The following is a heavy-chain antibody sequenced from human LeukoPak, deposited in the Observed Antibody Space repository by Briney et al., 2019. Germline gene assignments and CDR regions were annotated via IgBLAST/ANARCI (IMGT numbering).Heavy chain of an antibody. Sequence: HSGGSLRLSCAASGFTFSSYSMNWVRQAPGKGLEWVAFMRYDGSNKYYADSVKGRFTISRDNSKNTLYLQMNSLRAENTAVYYCAKGTDYYGSGSYYYFDYWGQGTLVTVSS. D-gene: IGHD3-10*01. CDR3: AKGTDYYGSGSYYYFDY. CDR1: GFTFSSYS. CDR2: MRYDGSNK. V-gene: IGHV3-30*02. J-gene: IGHJ4*02.